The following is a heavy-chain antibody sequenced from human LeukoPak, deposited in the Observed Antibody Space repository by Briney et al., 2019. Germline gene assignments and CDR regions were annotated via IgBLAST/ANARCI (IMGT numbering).Heavy chain of an antibody. CDR1: GYSISSGYY. J-gene: IGHJ4*02. D-gene: IGHD3-16*01. V-gene: IGHV4-38-2*02. Sequence: SETLSLTCTVSGYSISSGYYWGWIRQPPGKGLEWIGSIYHSGSTYYNPSLKSRVTISVDTSKNQFSLELRSMTAADTAIYYCARHKNLGVAPFDYWGQGTLVTVSS. CDR2: IYHSGST. CDR3: ARHKNLGVAPFDY.